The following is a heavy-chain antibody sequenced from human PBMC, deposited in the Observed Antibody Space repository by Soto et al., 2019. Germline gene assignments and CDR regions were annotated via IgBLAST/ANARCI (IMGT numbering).Heavy chain of an antibody. J-gene: IGHJ4*02. CDR3: AKCPSTVTPIRFDY. Sequence: ESLNISCAASGFPFSSTDMTWVRQAPGKGLEWVSAISGSGGSTYYADSVKGRFTISRDNSKNTLYLQMNSLRAEDTAVYYCAKCPSTVTPIRFDYWGQGNLVTVSS. V-gene: IGHV3-23*01. CDR2: ISGSGGST. D-gene: IGHD4-17*01. CDR1: GFPFSSTD.